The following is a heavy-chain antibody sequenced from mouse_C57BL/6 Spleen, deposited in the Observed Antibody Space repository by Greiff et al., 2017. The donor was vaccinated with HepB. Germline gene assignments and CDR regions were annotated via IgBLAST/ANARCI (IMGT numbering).Heavy chain of an antibody. CDR3: AREDGSSYAQLALYAMDY. CDR1: GYSITSGYY. Sequence: EVKLQESGPGLVKPSQSLSLTCSVTGYSITSGYYWNWIRQFPGNKLEWMGYISYDGSNNYNPSRKNRISITRDTSTNQFYLKLNSVTTEDTATYYCAREDGSSYAQLALYAMDYWGQGTSVTVSS. CDR2: ISYDGSN. V-gene: IGHV3-6*01. J-gene: IGHJ4*01. D-gene: IGHD1-1*01.